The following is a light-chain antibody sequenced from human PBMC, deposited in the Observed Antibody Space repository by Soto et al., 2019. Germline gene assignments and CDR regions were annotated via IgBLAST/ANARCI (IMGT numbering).Light chain of an antibody. Sequence: SSELTQSPSVSLAPGETASIACGGDNIGRKSVHWYQQKPGQAPVVVMYYDRDRPSGIPERFSGSNSGNTATLTISWVEAGDEADYYCQVYDSSSDHFVFGTGTKLTVL. CDR3: QVYDSSSDHFV. CDR1: NIGRKS. J-gene: IGLJ1*01. CDR2: YDR. V-gene: IGLV3-21*04.